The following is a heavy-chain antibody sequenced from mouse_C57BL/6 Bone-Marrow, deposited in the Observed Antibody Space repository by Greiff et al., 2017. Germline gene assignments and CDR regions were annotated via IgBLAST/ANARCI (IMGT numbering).Heavy chain of an antibody. CDR1: GYTFTSYW. J-gene: IGHJ3*01. CDR2: INPSNGGT. CDR3: ARTTVVESAWFAY. D-gene: IGHD1-1*01. V-gene: IGHV1-53*01. Sequence: QVQLQQPGTELVKPGASVKLSCKASGYTFTSYWMHWVKQRPGHGLEWIGNINPSNGGTNYNEKFKSKATLTVDKSSSTAYMQLSSLTSEDSAGYYCARTTVVESAWFAYWGQGTLVTVSA.